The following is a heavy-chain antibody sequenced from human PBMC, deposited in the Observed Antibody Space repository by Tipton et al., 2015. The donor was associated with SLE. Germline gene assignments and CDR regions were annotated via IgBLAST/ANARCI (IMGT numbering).Heavy chain of an antibody. CDR2: IYTSGST. Sequence: TLSLTCTVSGGSISSGSYYWSWIRQPAGKGLEWIGRIYTSGSTNYNPSLKSRVTISVDTSKNQFSLKLSSVTAADTAVYYCARVPGGDCCIDIWGQGTMVTVSS. J-gene: IGHJ3*02. D-gene: IGHD2-21*01. CDR1: GGSISSGSYY. CDR3: ARVPGGDCCIDI. V-gene: IGHV4-61*02.